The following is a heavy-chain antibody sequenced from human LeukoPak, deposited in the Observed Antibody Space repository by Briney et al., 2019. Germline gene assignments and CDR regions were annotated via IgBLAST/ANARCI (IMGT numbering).Heavy chain of an antibody. CDR2: INHSGST. V-gene: IGHV4-34*01. CDR1: GGSFSGYY. D-gene: IGHD3-3*01. Sequence: SETLSLTCAVYGGSFSGYYWSWIRQPPGKGLEWIGEINHSGSTNYNPSLKSRVTISVDTSKNQSSLKLSSVTAADTAVYYCARGGITIFGVGNWFDPWGQGTLVTVSS. CDR3: ARGGITIFGVGNWFDP. J-gene: IGHJ5*02.